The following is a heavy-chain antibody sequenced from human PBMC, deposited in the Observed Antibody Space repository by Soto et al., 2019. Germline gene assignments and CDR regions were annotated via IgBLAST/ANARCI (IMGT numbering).Heavy chain of an antibody. V-gene: IGHV3-23*01. CDR2: ISGSGGST. D-gene: IGHD5-18*01. J-gene: IGHJ6*02. CDR1: GFTFSSYA. CDR3: AKDSPSGYSYGSRGGYGMDV. Sequence: PGGSLRLSCAASGFTFSSYAMSWVRQAPGKGLEWVSAISGSGGSTYYADSVKGRFTISRDNSKNTLYLQMNSLRAEDTAVYYCAKDSPSGYSYGSRGGYGMDVWGQGTTVTVSS.